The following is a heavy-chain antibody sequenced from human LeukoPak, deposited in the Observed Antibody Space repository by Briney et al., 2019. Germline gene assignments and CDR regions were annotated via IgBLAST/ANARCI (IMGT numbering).Heavy chain of an antibody. CDR3: VRRAVSGEEALDFDY. CDR2: ISSRSSYI. J-gene: IGHJ4*02. Sequence: GGSLTLSCAASRFTFSAHSMNWLRQAPGQGLEWVAYISSRSSYIYYGVSVKGRFTVSRDNARNSVYLQMNRLGVEDTAVYYCVRRAVSGEEALDFDYWGQGTLVTVSS. V-gene: IGHV3-21*01. D-gene: IGHD6-19*01. CDR1: RFTFSAHS.